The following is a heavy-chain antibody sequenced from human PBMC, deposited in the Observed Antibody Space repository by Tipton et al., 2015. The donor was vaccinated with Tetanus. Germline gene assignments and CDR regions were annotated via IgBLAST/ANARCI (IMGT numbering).Heavy chain of an antibody. V-gene: IGHV1-8*01. CDR2: MNPDSGYT. CDR1: GYTLTSYD. Sequence: QLVQSGAEVKKPGASVKVSCKASGYTLTSYDIHWVRQATGQGLQWMGWMNPDSGYTGYAQKFRGRVTMTRDTSKTTAYMELNNLRSEDTAVYYCARGDHQSYYGMDVWGQGTTVTVSS. CDR3: ARGDHQSYYGMDV. J-gene: IGHJ6*02. D-gene: IGHD1-14*01.